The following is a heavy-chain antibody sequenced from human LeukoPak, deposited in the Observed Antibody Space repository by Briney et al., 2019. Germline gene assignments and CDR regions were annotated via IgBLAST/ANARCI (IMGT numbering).Heavy chain of an antibody. CDR3: ARDQGYRYGSTYRSTVFDY. Sequence: PGGSLRLSCAASGFTFSSYAMHWVRQAPGKGLEWVAVISYDGSNKYYADSVKGRFTISRDNSKNTLYLQMNSLRADDTAVYYCARDQGYRYGSTYRSTVFDYWGQGTLVTVSS. D-gene: IGHD5-18*01. J-gene: IGHJ4*02. CDR2: ISYDGSNK. V-gene: IGHV3-30*04. CDR1: GFTFSSYA.